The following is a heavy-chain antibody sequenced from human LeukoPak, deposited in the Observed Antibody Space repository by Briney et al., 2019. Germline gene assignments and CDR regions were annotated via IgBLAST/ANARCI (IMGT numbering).Heavy chain of an antibody. Sequence: KSSETLSLTCGVSGGAITNYYWNWIRQAPGKGLEWLGYIYYSGSTNYNPSLKSRVTISVDTSKNQFSLKLSSVTAADTAVYYCARERRGPSFDPWGQGTLVTVSS. D-gene: IGHD3-10*01. CDR1: GGAITNYY. V-gene: IGHV4-59*01. CDR2: IYYSGST. J-gene: IGHJ5*02. CDR3: ARERRGPSFDP.